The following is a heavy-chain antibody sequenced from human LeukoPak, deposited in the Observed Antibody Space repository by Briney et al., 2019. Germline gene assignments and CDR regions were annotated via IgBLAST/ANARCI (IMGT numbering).Heavy chain of an antibody. CDR1: GFTFRSYA. Sequence: GGSLRLSCAASGFTFRSYAMHWVREAPGKGLEWLAFTRNDGGNRRYGDYVEGRFTISRDDSISTVYLQMDTLRPDDTAVYYCARGFGEFSAWGQGTLVTVSS. D-gene: IGHD3-10*01. V-gene: IGHV3-30*02. J-gene: IGHJ5*02. CDR3: ARGFGEFSA. CDR2: TRNDGGNR.